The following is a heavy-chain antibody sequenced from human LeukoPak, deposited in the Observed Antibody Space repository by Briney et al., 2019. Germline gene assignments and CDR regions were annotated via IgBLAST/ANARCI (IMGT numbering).Heavy chain of an antibody. Sequence: QPGGSLRLSCAASGFTFSSYAMSWVRQAPGKGLEWVSAISGSGGSTYYADSVKGRFTISRDNSKNKLYLQMNSLRAEYTAVYYCANIWELPKKDAFDIWGQGTMVTVSS. V-gene: IGHV3-23*01. J-gene: IGHJ3*02. CDR1: GFTFSSYA. CDR3: ANIWELPKKDAFDI. D-gene: IGHD1-26*01. CDR2: ISGSGGST.